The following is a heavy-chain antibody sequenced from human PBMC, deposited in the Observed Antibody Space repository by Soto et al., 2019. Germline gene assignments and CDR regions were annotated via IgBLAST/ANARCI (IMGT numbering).Heavy chain of an antibody. D-gene: IGHD3-10*01. J-gene: IGHJ4*02. V-gene: IGHV1-24*01. CDR1: GYTLTELS. Sequence: ASVKVSCKVSGYTLTELSMHWVRQAPGKGLEWMGGFDPEDGETIYAQKFQGRVTMTEDTSTDTAYMELSSLRSEDTAVYYCATESIGPWFRELFNYWGQGTLVTVSS. CDR3: ATESIGPWFRELFNY. CDR2: FDPEDGET.